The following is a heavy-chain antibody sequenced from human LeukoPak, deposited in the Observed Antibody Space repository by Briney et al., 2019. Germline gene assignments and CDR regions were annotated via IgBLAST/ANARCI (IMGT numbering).Heavy chain of an antibody. CDR3: AKGVVPAAIYWFDP. V-gene: IGHV3-23*01. CDR2: ISGSSGST. Sequence: GGSLRLSCAASGFTFSSYAMSWVRQAPGKGLEWVSTISGSSGSTYYADSVKGRFTISRDNSKNTLYLQMNSLRAEDTAVYYCAKGVVPAAIYWFDPWGQGTLVTVSS. D-gene: IGHD2-2*02. J-gene: IGHJ5*02. CDR1: GFTFSSYA.